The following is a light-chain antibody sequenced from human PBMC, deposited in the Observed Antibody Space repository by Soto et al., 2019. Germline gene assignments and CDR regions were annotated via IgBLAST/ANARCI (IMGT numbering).Light chain of an antibody. CDR2: GNS. J-gene: IGLJ2*01. CDR1: SSNIGAGYD. Sequence: QSVLTQPPSVSGAPGQRVTISCTGSSSNIGAGYDVHWYQQLPGTAPKLLIYGNSNRPSGVPDRFSGSKSVTSASLAITGLQAEDEAGYYCQSYDSSLSGSDVVFGGGTKVTVL. V-gene: IGLV1-40*01. CDR3: QSYDSSLSGSDVV.